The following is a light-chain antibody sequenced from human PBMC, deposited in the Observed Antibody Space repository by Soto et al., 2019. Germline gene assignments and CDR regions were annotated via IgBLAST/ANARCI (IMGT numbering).Light chain of an antibody. CDR1: SSDVSDYNP. V-gene: IGLV2-14*03. J-gene: IGLJ1*01. CDR3: SSYTTSSTPHYV. Sequence: QSALTQPASVSGASGQSITISCTGTSSDVSDYNPVPWSQHPPGKAPKLMIFAVSDRPSGVSSRFSGSKSGNTASLTISGLQAEDEADYYCSSYTTSSTPHYVFGPGTKVTVL. CDR2: AVS.